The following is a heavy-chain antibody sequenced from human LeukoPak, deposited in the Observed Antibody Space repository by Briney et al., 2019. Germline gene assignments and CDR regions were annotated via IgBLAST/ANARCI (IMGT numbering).Heavy chain of an antibody. CDR2: IHHSGNT. CDR1: GGSVNSDNW. J-gene: IGHJ4*02. CDR3: AKAGVWLPAV. Sequence: SETPSLTCTVSGGSVNSDNWWSWVRQPPGQGLEWIGEIHHSGNTNYSPSLKSRVTLSLDKSRNQFSLKLNSVTAADTAVYYCAKAGVWLPAVWGQGTLVTVSS. D-gene: IGHD3-9*01. V-gene: IGHV4-4*02.